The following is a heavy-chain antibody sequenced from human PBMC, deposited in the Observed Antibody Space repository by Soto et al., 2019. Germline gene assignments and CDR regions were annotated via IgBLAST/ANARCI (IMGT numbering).Heavy chain of an antibody. J-gene: IGHJ6*02. CDR1: GDSISSSGYY. V-gene: IGHV4-31*11. Sequence: PSETLSLTCAVSGDSISSSGYYWNWIRQHPGKGLEWIAYIHYSGSTYYNPSLKSRVTVSVETSNNQFSVRLSSVTAADTAVYYCARDRGFGMDVWGQGTTVTVSS. CDR3: ARDRGFGMDV. CDR2: IHYSGST.